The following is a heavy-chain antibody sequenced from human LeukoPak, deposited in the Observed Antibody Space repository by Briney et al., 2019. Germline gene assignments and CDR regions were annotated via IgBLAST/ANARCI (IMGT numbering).Heavy chain of an antibody. J-gene: IGHJ4*02. Sequence: PSETLSLTCTVSGGSMSSYYWSWIRQPPGKGLEWIGYIYYTGSTNYNPSLKSRVTISVDTSKNQFSLKLSSVTAADTAVYYCARGAYSYGYVPLDYWGQGTLVTVSS. CDR1: GGSMSSYY. CDR2: IYYTGST. D-gene: IGHD5-18*01. CDR3: ARGAYSYGYVPLDY. V-gene: IGHV4-59*01.